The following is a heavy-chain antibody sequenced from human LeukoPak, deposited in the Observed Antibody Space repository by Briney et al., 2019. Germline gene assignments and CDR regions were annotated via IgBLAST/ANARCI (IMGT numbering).Heavy chain of an antibody. D-gene: IGHD3/OR15-3a*01. J-gene: IGHJ6*02. V-gene: IGHV3-11*01. CDR1: GFTFSDCY. Sequence: GGSLTLSCAASGFTFSDCYMSWIRQAPGKGLEWVSYISSSGSTIYYADSVKGRFTISRDNAKNSLYLQMNSLRAEDTAVYYCARVRGAWTSGDYDGMDVWGQGTTVTVSS. CDR2: ISSSGSTI. CDR3: ARVRGAWTSGDYDGMDV.